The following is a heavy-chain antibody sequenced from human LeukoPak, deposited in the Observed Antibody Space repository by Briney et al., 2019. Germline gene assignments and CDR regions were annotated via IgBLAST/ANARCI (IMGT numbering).Heavy chain of an antibody. J-gene: IGHJ4*02. CDR3: ARTPLIGSVLIDY. Sequence: GASVKVSCKASGYTFTGYYMHWVRQAPGQGLEWMGWINPNSGGTNYAQKFQGRVTMTRDTSISTAYMELSRLRSDDTAVYYCARTPLIGSVLIDYWGQETLVTVSS. CDR2: INPNSGGT. D-gene: IGHD6-25*01. V-gene: IGHV1-2*02. CDR1: GYTFTGYY.